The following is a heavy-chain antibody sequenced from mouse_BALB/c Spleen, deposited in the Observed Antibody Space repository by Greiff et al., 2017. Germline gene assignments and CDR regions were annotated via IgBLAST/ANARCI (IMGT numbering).Heavy chain of an antibody. CDR3: ASHYYGSSPWFAY. J-gene: IGHJ3*01. D-gene: IGHD1-1*01. V-gene: IGHV1S56*01. CDR1: GYTFTSYD. Sequence: QVQLQQSGAELVKPGASVKLSCKASGYTFTSYDINWVRQRPEQGLEWIGWIFPGDGSTKYNEKFKGKATLTTDKSSSTAYMQLSRLTSEDSAFYFCASHYYGSSPWFAYWGQGTLVTVSA. CDR2: IFPGDGST.